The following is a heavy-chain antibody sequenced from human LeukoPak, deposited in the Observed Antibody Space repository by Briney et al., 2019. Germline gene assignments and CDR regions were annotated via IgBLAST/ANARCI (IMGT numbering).Heavy chain of an antibody. CDR2: ISSSSNNI. CDR3: ARGYQRPDY. CDR1: GFTFSTYT. J-gene: IGHJ4*02. V-gene: IGHV3-21*01. D-gene: IGHD2-2*01. Sequence: GGSMRLSCAASGFTFSTYTMNWVRQAPGKGLEWVSSISSSSNNINYADSVKGRFTISRDNAMNSVHLQMNSLRVEDTAVYYCARGYQRPDYWGQGTLITVSS.